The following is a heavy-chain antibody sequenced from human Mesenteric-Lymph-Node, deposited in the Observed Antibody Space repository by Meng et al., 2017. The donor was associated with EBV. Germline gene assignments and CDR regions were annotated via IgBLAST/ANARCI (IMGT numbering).Heavy chain of an antibody. Sequence: EVQMVTSGGGLGKPGGSXXLSCAASGFTFSKNGMNWVRQTPGKGLEWVSSIDSGSSYIYYADSVKGRFTISRDNARNSLYLQMNSLRAEDTAVYYCARDVTSGSSIDWGQGTLVTVSS. CDR1: GFTFSKNG. J-gene: IGHJ4*02. CDR2: IDSGSSYI. V-gene: IGHV3-21*01. CDR3: ARDVTSGSSID. D-gene: IGHD1-26*01.